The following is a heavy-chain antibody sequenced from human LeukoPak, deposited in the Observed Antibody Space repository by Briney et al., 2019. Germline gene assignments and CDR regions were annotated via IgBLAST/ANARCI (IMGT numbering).Heavy chain of an antibody. D-gene: IGHD1-1*01. Sequence: LAGGSLRLFCAASGFTFSSYWMSWVRQAPGKGLEWVANIKQDGSEKYYVDSVKGRFTISRDNSKNTLYLQMNSLRAEDTAVYYCAKVLPRETGTTLRGAFDIWGQGTMVTISS. CDR3: AKVLPRETGTTLRGAFDI. CDR2: IKQDGSEK. V-gene: IGHV3-7*03. J-gene: IGHJ3*02. CDR1: GFTFSSYW.